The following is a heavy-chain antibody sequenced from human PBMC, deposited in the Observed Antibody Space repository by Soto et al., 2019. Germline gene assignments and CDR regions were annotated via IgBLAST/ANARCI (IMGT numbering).Heavy chain of an antibody. Sequence: SGTLSPACRFSDLSFSGSYWSWIRPPPGKGLAWFGEINYSGSTQFNPSLKSRVTLSIDTSKDQFSLRLSSVTAADTAVYYCARDSGGLRLGESSLYGEKDSFDVWDQGTLVTVS. D-gene: IGHD3-16*02. CDR2: INYSGST. CDR3: ARDSGGLRLGESSLYGEKDSFDV. J-gene: IGHJ3*01. V-gene: IGHV4-34*01. CDR1: DLSFSGSY.